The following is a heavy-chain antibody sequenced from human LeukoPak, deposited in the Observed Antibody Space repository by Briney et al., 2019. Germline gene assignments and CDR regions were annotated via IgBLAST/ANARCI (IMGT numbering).Heavy chain of an antibody. J-gene: IGHJ4*02. V-gene: IGHV4-4*07. D-gene: IGHD6-13*01. CDR2: IHTSGST. CDR3: AKGGSFSWYLFDY. Sequence: PSETLSLTCTVSGGSITTYYWTWIRQPAGKGLECIGRIHTSGSTTYNPSLTSRVTMSVETSKNQFSLKLSSVTAADTAVYYCAKGGSFSWYLFDYWGQGTLVTVSS. CDR1: GGSITTYY.